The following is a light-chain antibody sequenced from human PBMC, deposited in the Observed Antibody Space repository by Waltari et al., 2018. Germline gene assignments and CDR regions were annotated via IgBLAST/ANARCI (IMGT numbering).Light chain of an antibody. CDR1: SSDVGFDDF. CDR2: KVN. J-gene: IGLJ3*02. Sequence: QSALTQPASVSGSPGQSSTISCTGPSSDVGFDDFFPWFHQHPGKAPKVMIYKVNNRPSGVSNRFSGSKSANTASLTISGLQAEDEADYYCSSYTRRSYWVFGGGTQLTVL. V-gene: IGLV2-14*01. CDR3: SSYTRRSYWV.